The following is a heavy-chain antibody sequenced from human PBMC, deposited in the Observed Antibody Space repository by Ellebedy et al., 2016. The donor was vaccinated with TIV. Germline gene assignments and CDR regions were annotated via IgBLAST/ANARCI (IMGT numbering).Heavy chain of an antibody. J-gene: IGHJ1*01. CDR2: ISWDGGST. CDR3: AKEGYPSYYYDSSGLKRGYFQH. Sequence: GGSLRLSCAASGFTFDDYTMHWVRQAPGKGLEWVSLISWDGGSTYYADSVKGRFTISRDNSKNSLYLQMNSLRTEDTALYYCAKEGYPSYYYDSSGLKRGYFQHWGQGTLVTVSS. V-gene: IGHV3-43*01. CDR1: GFTFDDYT. D-gene: IGHD3-22*01.